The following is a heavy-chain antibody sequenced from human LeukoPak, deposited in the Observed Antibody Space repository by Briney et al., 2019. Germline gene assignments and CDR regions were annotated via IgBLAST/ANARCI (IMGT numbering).Heavy chain of an antibody. J-gene: IGHJ4*02. V-gene: IGHV3-48*01. CDR2: ISSSSSTI. D-gene: IGHD3-3*01. Sequence: LGGSLRLSCAASGFTFSSYSMNWVRQAPGKGLEWVSYISSSSSTIYYADSVKGRFTISRDNAKNSLYLQMNSLRAEDTAVYYCARTDFWGNFDYWGQGTLVTVSS. CDR3: ARTDFWGNFDY. CDR1: GFTFSSYS.